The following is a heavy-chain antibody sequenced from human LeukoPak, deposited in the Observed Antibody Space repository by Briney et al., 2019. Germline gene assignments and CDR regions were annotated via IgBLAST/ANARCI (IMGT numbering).Heavy chain of an antibody. CDR2: INPSGGST. CDR3: ARAGRLGGFDY. V-gene: IGHV1-46*01. J-gene: IGHJ4*02. CDR1: GYTFTYYY. Sequence: ASVTVSCKGSGYTFTYYYIHWVRQAPGQGLEWMGIINPSGGSTSNIQKFQGRVAITRDTSTSTVYMELSSLRSEDTAVYYCARAGRLGGFDYWGQGTLVTVSS. D-gene: IGHD3-10*01.